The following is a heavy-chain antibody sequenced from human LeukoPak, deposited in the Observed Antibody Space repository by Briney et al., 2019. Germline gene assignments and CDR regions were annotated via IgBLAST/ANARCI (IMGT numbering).Heavy chain of an antibody. CDR1: GYTFTGYY. V-gene: IGHV1-2*02. Sequence: ASVKVSCKASGYTFTGYYMHWVRQAPGQGLEWMGWISPNSGGTNYAQKFQGRVTMTRDTSISTAYMELSRLRSDDTAVYYCARPRLPKYYDSSGYYFDYWGQGTLVTVSS. CDR3: ARPRLPKYYDSSGYYFDY. J-gene: IGHJ4*02. CDR2: ISPNSGGT. D-gene: IGHD3-22*01.